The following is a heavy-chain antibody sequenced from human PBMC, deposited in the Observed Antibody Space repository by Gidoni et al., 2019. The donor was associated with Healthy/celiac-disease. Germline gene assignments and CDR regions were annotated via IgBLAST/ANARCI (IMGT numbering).Heavy chain of an antibody. CDR2: INHSGST. D-gene: IGHD1-26*01. J-gene: IGHJ6*02. CDR3: ARERHKGSGSYFFPRYYYYGMDV. V-gene: IGHV4-34*01. Sequence: QVQLQQWGAGLLKPSETLSLTCAVYGGSFSGYYWSWIRQPPGKGLEWIGEINHSGSTNYNPSLKSRVTISVDTSKNQFSLKLSSVTAADTAVYYCARERHKGSGSYFFPRYYYYGMDVWGQGTTVTVSS. CDR1: GGSFSGYY.